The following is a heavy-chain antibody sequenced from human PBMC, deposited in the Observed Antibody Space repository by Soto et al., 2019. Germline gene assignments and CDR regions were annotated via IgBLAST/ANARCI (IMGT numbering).Heavy chain of an antibody. CDR2: ISSSSSYI. Sequence: PGGSLRLSCAASGFTFSSYSMNWVRQAPGKGLEWVSSISSSSSYIYYADSVKGRFTISRDNAKNSLYLQMNSLRAEDTAVYYCARDGGVVDSSRSYYYYGMDVWGQGTTVTVSS. V-gene: IGHV3-21*01. J-gene: IGHJ6*02. D-gene: IGHD6-13*01. CDR1: GFTFSSYS. CDR3: ARDGGVVDSSRSYYYYGMDV.